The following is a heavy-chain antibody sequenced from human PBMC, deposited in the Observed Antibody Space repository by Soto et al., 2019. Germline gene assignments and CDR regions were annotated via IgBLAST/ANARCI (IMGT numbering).Heavy chain of an antibody. V-gene: IGHV1-46*01. CDR2: INPSGGST. Sequence: SXKVSCMASGYTXSSYYMNWVRQAPGQGLEWMGIINPSGGSTSYAQKFQGRVTMTRDTSTSTVYMELSRLRSEDTAVYYCAREAVSYYFDYWGQGTLVTVSS. CDR1: GYTXSSYY. CDR3: AREAVSYYFDY. J-gene: IGHJ4*02.